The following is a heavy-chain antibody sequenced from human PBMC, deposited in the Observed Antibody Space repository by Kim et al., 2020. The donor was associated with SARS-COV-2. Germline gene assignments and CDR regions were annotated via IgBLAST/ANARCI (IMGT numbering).Heavy chain of an antibody. J-gene: IGHJ6*02. V-gene: IGHV1-2*02. CDR1: GYAFTDYF. D-gene: IGHD3-16*01. Sequence: ASVKVSCKASGYAFTDYFIHWVRQAPGQGLEWMGWIDPKNGDTHYAQSFQGRVTMTRDTSVSTAYLDLSRLRSDDTAVYYCARDEVPTILGMEDVWGQGITVTVSS. CDR2: IDPKNGDT. CDR3: ARDEVPTILGMEDV.